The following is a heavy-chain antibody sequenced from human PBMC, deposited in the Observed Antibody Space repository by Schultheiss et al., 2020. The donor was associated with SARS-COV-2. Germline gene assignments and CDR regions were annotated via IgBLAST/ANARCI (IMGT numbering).Heavy chain of an antibody. CDR3: ARASIAAAGTLYYYGMDV. CDR2: INHSGST. D-gene: IGHD6-13*01. V-gene: IGHV4-34*01. J-gene: IGHJ6*02. Sequence: SETLSLTCAVSGGSISSYYWSWIRQSPGKGLEWIGEINHSGSTNYNPSLKSRVTISVDTSKNQFSLKLGSVTAADTAVYYCARASIAAAGTLYYYGMDVWGQGTTVTVSS. CDR1: GGSISSYY.